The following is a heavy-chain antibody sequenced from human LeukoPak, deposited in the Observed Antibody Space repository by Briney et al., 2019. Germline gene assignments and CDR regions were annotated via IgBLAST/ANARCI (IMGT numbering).Heavy chain of an antibody. CDR3: ARDTLEEGSSGDLDI. J-gene: IGHJ3*02. CDR2: FYYSGST. V-gene: IGHV4-39*07. Sequence: SEKLCLTCTVSEVSISSNSFYAGGVRQPPGNDLNYIASFYYSGSTYHNPFLKSRVTISVDTSKNQFSLQLSSVAAADTAVYHCARDTLEEGSSGDLDIWGQGRMVSVCS. CDR1: EVSISSNSFY. D-gene: IGHD6-6*01.